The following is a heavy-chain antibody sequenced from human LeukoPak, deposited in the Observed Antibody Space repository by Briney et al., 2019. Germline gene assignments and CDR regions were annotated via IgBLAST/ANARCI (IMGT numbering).Heavy chain of an antibody. Sequence: ASVKVSCKASGYTFTSYGISWVRQAPGQGLEWMGWISAYNGNTNYAQKLQGRVTMTTDTSTSTAYMELRSLRSDDTAVYYCAKDSYYCSSTSCPLRPSNGMDVWGQGTTVTVSS. CDR1: GYTFTSYG. D-gene: IGHD2-2*01. CDR2: ISAYNGNT. J-gene: IGHJ6*02. V-gene: IGHV1-18*01. CDR3: AKDSYYCSSTSCPLRPSNGMDV.